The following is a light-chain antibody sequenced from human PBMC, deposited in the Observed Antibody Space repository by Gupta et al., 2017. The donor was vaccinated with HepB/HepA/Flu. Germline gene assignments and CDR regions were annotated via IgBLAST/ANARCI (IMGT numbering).Light chain of an antibody. CDR3: GTWDYSLITGL. V-gene: IGLV1-51*01. CDR2: DND. J-gene: IGLJ2*01. CDR1: TSNIGNMY. Sequence: QSVLTQPPSVSAAPGQRVTIACSATTSNIGNMYISWYQQLPGTAPKLLIYDNDKRPSGIPDRFSGSKSATSATLVITGLQTGDEADYYCGTWDYSLITGLFGGGTKLTVL.